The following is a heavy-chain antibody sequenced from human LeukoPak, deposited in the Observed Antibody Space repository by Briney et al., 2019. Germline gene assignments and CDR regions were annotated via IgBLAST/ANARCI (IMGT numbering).Heavy chain of an antibody. J-gene: IGHJ4*02. D-gene: IGHD2-15*01. CDR2: INAGNGNT. CDR1: GYTFTSYA. V-gene: IGHV1-3*03. CDR3: ARDERYCSGGSCSDYGDYGGYFDY. Sequence: ASVKVSCKASGYTFTSYAMHWVRQAPGQRLEWMGWINAGNGNTKYSQEFQGRVTITRDTPASTAYMELSSLRSEDMAVYYCARDERYCSGGSCSDYGDYGGYFDYWGQGTLVTVSS.